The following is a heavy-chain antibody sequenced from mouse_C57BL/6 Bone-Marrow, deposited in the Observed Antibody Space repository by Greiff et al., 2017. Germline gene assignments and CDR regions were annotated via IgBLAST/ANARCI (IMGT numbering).Heavy chain of an antibody. V-gene: IGHV14-2*01. CDR2: IDPEDGET. CDR3: AFPAQATLGAMDY. J-gene: IGHJ4*01. CDR1: GFNIKDYY. Sequence: EVQLKESGAELVKPGASVKLSCTASGFNIKDYYMHWVKQRTEQGLEWIGRIDPEDGETKYAPKFQGKATITADTSSNTAYLQLSSLTSEDTAVYYCAFPAQATLGAMDYWGQGTSVTVSS. D-gene: IGHD3-2*02.